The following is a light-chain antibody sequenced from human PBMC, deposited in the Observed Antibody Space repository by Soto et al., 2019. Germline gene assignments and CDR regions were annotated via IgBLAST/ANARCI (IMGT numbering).Light chain of an antibody. J-gene: IGKJ4*01. Sequence: DIPMTQSPSSLSASVGDRVTITCRASQSISTYLNWYQQKPGKVPKLLIYAASSLQSGVPSRFSGSGSGTDFTLTISSLQHEDFATYYCQQTHTTFTFGGGTTVEIK. CDR1: QSISTY. CDR3: QQTHTTFT. V-gene: IGKV1-39*01. CDR2: AAS.